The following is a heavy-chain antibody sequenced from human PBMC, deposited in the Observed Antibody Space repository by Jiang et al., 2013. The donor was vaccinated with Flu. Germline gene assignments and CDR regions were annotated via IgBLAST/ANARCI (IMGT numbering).Heavy chain of an antibody. CDR2: IYSGGST. CDR1: GSTVRSTY. J-gene: IGHJ6*02. Sequence: RLSCAASGSTVRSTYMTWVRQAPGKGLEWVSVIYSGGSTYYADSVRGRFTISRDNSKTTLYLQMNSLRADDTAVYYCARDRPDALRFLDWPKRDYYGVGVWGQGTAVTVSS. D-gene: IGHD3-3*01. CDR3: ARDRPDALRFLDWPKRDYYGVGV. V-gene: IGHV3-66*01.